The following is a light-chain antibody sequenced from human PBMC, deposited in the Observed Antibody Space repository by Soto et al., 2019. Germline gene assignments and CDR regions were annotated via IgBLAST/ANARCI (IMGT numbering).Light chain of an antibody. Sequence: ETVLTQSPATLSVSPGERVTLSCRASETVSTNLAWYQQRPGQAPRLLIYDVSTGATGIPARFSGSESGTDFTLPISRLEPEDFAVYYCQQYGSSPLTFGGGTKVDIK. CDR3: QQYGSSPLT. CDR1: ETVSTN. J-gene: IGKJ4*01. CDR2: DVS. V-gene: IGKV3-20*01.